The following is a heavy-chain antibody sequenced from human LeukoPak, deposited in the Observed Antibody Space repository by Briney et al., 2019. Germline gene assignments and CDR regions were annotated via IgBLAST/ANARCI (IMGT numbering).Heavy chain of an antibody. CDR3: AKGTYRGDYLNDY. J-gene: IGHJ4*02. Sequence: PGGSLRLSCAASGFTFSSYAMSWVRQAPGKGLEWVSAISGSGGSTYYADSVKGRFTISRDNCKNTLYLQMNSLRAEDTAVYYCAKGTYRGDYLNDYWGQGTLVTVSS. V-gene: IGHV3-23*01. CDR2: ISGSGGST. D-gene: IGHD3-10*01. CDR1: GFTFSSYA.